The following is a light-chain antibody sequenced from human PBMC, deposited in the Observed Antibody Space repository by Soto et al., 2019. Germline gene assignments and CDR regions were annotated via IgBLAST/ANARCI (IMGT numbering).Light chain of an antibody. Sequence: DIQMTQSPSTLSGSVGARVPITCRASESMSNCLAWYQQKPGKAPKLLISGASSLQSGVPSRFSGSASGTEFTLTISSLQPDDITTYYCQQCHRYLTFGQGTKV. V-gene: IGKV1-5*01. CDR1: ESMSNC. J-gene: IGKJ1*01. CDR2: GAS. CDR3: QQCHRYLT.